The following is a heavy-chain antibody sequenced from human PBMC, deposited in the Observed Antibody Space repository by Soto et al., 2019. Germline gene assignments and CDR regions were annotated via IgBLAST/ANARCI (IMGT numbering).Heavy chain of an antibody. CDR3: ARGRLWFGELYGGYFVY. CDR1: GGTFSSYA. V-gene: IGHV1-69*06. D-gene: IGHD3-10*01. CDR2: IIPIFGTA. J-gene: IGHJ4*02. Sequence: SVKVSCKASGGTFSSYAISWVRQAPGQGLEWMGGIIPIFGTANYAQKFQGRVTITADKSTSTAYMELSSLRSEDTAVYYCARGRLWFGELYGGYFVYWGQGTLVTVSS.